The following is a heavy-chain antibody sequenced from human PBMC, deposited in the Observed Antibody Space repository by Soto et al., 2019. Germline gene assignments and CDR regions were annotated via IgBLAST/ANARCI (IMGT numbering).Heavy chain of an antibody. V-gene: IGHV3-30-3*01. CDR1: GSTFSSYA. D-gene: IGHD3-22*01. CDR3: ARGSENYYDSSGSYYFDY. J-gene: IGHJ4*02. CDR2: ISYDGSNK. Sequence: LRLSCAASGSTFSSYAMHWVRQAPGKGLEWVAVISYDGSNKYYAGSVKGRFTIYRDNSKNTLYLQMNSLRAEDTAVYYCARGSENYYDSSGSYYFDYWGQGTLVTV.